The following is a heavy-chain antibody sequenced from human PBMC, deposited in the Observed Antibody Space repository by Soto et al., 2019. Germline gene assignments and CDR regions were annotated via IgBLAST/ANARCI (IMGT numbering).Heavy chain of an antibody. CDR3: AHKGGRGAAMDV. D-gene: IGHD2-15*01. CDR1: GFSLSTSGVG. V-gene: IGHV2-5*02. Sequence: ESGPTLVNPPQTLTLTCTFSGFSLSTSGVGVAWISQPPGKALEWLALIYWDDDKRYSPFLQSRVTITKDTSKNQVVLTMTNMDPVDTATYYCAHKGGRGAAMDVWGQGTTVTVSS. CDR2: IYWDDDK. J-gene: IGHJ6*02.